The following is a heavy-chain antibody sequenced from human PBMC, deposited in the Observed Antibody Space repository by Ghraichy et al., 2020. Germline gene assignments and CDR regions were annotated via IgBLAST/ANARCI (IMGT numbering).Heavy chain of an antibody. D-gene: IGHD3-10*01. Sequence: SEPLSLTCIVSGDSISSSNYYWGWIRQSPGKGLEWIGSIFYSGTSYSNPSLRSRVAISIDTSKNQFSLKLNSVTAADTAVYYCAKTIPYNYGIFDYWGQGTLVTVSS. V-gene: IGHV4-39*01. CDR1: GDSISSSNYY. CDR2: IFYSGTS. CDR3: AKTIPYNYGIFDY. J-gene: IGHJ4*02.